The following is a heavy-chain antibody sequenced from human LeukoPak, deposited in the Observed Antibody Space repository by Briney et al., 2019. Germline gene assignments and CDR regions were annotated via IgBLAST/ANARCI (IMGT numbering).Heavy chain of an antibody. V-gene: IGHV4-34*01. D-gene: IGHD3-10*01. Sequence: PSETLSLTCAVYGGSFSGYYWSWIRQPPGKGLEWIGEINHSGSTNYNPSLKSRVTISVDTSKNQFSLKLSSVTAADTAVYYCARQRRYYGSGSYYVQFDYWGQGTLVTVSS. CDR3: ARQRRYYGSGSYYVQFDY. CDR1: GGSFSGYY. J-gene: IGHJ4*02. CDR2: INHSGST.